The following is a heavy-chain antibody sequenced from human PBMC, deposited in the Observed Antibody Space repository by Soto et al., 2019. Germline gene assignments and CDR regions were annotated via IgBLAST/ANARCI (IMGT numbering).Heavy chain of an antibody. CDR3: ARSPLGYDYVRQTWREVGDSFDI. V-gene: IGHV4-34*12. CDR1: GASLGGFN. Sequence: XETLSRTCPIYGASLGGFNWTWLRQAPGKGLDWIGELIHGGSTNYNPSLKSRVSFPLDTSKNQFSLHLMSVTAADTAVYYCARSPLGYDYVRQTWREVGDSFDIWGRGTMVTVSS. J-gene: IGHJ3*02. D-gene: IGHD3-16*01. CDR2: LIHGGST.